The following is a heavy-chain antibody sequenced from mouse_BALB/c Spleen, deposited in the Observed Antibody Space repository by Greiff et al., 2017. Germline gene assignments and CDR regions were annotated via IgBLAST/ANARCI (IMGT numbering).Heavy chain of an antibody. V-gene: IGHV5-9-4*01. Sequence: EVKVVESGGGLVKPGGSLKLSCAASGFTFSSYAMSWVRQSPEKRLEWVAEISSGGSYTYYPDTVTGRFTISRDNAKNTLYLEMSSLRSEDTAMYYCARDEGSDYAMDYWGQGTSVTVSS. CDR1: GFTFSSYA. J-gene: IGHJ4*01. CDR3: ARDEGSDYAMDY. CDR2: ISSGGSYT.